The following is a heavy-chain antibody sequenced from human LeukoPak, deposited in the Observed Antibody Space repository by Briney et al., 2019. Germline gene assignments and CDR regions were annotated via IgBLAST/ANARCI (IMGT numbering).Heavy chain of an antibody. Sequence: GGSLRLSCVVSGFSFSSYGMHWVRLAPGRGLEWVAFIPRDGSYEKYADSVKGRFAISRDNSKSTLYLHMNSLRAEDTAVYYCAKDLSAGYSSGWTLPYFDYWGQGTLVTVSS. J-gene: IGHJ4*02. V-gene: IGHV3-30*02. CDR3: AKDLSAGYSSGWTLPYFDY. CDR1: GFSFSSYG. CDR2: IPRDGSYE. D-gene: IGHD6-19*01.